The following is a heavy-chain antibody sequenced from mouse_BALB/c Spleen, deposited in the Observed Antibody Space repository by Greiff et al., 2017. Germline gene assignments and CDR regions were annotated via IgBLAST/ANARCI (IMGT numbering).Heavy chain of an antibody. CDR3: AIRTRDGFAY. CDR1: GYSITSDYA. Sequence: EVKLMESGPGLVKPSQSLSLTCTVTGYSITSDYAWNWIRQFPGNKLEWMGYISYSGSTSYNPSLKSRISITRDTSKNQFFLQLNSVTTEDTATYYCAIRTRDGFAYWGQGTLVTVSA. J-gene: IGHJ3*01. CDR2: ISYSGST. V-gene: IGHV3-2*02.